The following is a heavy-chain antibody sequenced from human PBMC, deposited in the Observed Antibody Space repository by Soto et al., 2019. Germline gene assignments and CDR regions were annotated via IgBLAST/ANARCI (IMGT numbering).Heavy chain of an antibody. Sequence: QVQLVQSGGGVVQPGRSLRLSCAASGFTLSDFAMHWVRQAPGKGLEWVALISNDGGIEHYGDSVRGRFTISRDNSKHMLYLQMTSLRVEDTAVYYCARAVPGMDFWGQATTVTVSS. J-gene: IGHJ6*02. CDR3: ARAVPGMDF. CDR2: ISNDGGIE. CDR1: GFTLSDFA. V-gene: IGHV3-30-3*01.